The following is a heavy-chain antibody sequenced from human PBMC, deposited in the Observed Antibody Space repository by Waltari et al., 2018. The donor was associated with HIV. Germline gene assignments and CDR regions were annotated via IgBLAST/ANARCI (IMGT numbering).Heavy chain of an antibody. V-gene: IGHV3-7*01. CDR3: ARMGLMVYAIGAFDI. J-gene: IGHJ3*02. D-gene: IGHD2-8*01. CDR2: IKQDGSEK. CDR1: GFTFRCYW. Sequence: EVQLEESGGGLVQPGGSLRLSCAVSGFTFRCYWMSWVRQAPGKGLEWVANIKQDGSEKHYVDSVKGRFTISRDNAKKSLYLQMNSLRAEDTAVYYCARMGLMVYAIGAFDIWGQGTMVTVSS.